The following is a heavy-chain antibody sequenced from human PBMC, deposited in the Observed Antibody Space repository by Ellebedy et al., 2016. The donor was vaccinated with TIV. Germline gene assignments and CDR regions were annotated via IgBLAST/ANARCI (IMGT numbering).Heavy chain of an antibody. D-gene: IGHD6-19*01. CDR1: GFIISGDW. V-gene: IGHV3-7*01. Sequence: GESLKISCAASGFIISGDWMSWVRPAPGKGLEWVAHINPDGSAEYYVDSVKGRFTISRGNSMTTLYLEMNSLRAEDTAVYYCARDLDKSSGWYGGAAYWGQGTLVTVSS. J-gene: IGHJ4*02. CDR2: INPDGSAE. CDR3: ARDLDKSSGWYGGAAY.